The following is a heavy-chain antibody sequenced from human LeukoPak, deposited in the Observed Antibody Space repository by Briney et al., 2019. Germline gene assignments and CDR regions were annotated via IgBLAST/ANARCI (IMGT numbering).Heavy chain of an antibody. D-gene: IGHD4-17*01. CDR1: GFTFDDYA. J-gene: IGHJ4*02. CDR3: AKTDGDYDFFDY. V-gene: IGHV3-9*01. Sequence: PGRSLRLSCAASGFTFDDYAMHWVRQAPGKGLEWVSGISWNSGSIGYADSVKGRFTISRDNAKNSLYLQMNSLRAEDTALYYCAKTDGDYDFFDYWGQGTLVTVSS. CDR2: ISWNSGSI.